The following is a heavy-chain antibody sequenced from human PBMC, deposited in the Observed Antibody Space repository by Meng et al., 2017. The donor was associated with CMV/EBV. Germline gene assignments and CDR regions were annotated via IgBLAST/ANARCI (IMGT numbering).Heavy chain of an antibody. Sequence: LETLSLTCTVSGGSISSYYWSWIRQPPGKGLEWIGYIYYSGSTNYNPSLKSRVTISVDTSKNQFSLKLSSVTAADTAVYYCARAYQRPYGMDVWGQGTTVTVSS. CDR3: ARAYQRPYGMDV. J-gene: IGHJ6*02. CDR1: GGSISSYY. D-gene: IGHD5-24*01. V-gene: IGHV4-59*01. CDR2: IYYSGST.